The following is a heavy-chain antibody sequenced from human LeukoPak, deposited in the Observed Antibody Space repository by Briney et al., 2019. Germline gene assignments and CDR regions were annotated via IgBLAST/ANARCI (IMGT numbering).Heavy chain of an antibody. CDR1: GFTVSRNY. D-gene: IGHD3-22*01. CDR2: IYSGGRT. CDR3: ARSVPYYYDSSGYYKG. V-gene: IGHV3-66*01. J-gene: IGHJ4*02. Sequence: GGSLRLSCAASGFTVSRNYMSWVRQAPGKGLEWVSVIYSGGRTYYADSVKGRFTISRDNSKNTLYLQMNRLRAEDTAVYYCARSVPYYYDSSGYYKGWGQGTLVTVSS.